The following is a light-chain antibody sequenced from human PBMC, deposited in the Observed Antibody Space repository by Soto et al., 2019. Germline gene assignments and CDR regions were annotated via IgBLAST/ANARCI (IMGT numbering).Light chain of an antibody. CDR1: SSNIGNNF. CDR3: SSYAGSNKSV. CDR2: INN. V-gene: IGLV1-44*01. J-gene: IGLJ1*01. Sequence: QSVLTQPPSASGTPGQRVTISCSGSSSNIGNNFLYWYQQLPGTAPKLLIYINNQRPSGVPDRFSGSKSGNTASLTVSGLQPEDEADYYCSSYAGSNKSVFGTGTKLTVL.